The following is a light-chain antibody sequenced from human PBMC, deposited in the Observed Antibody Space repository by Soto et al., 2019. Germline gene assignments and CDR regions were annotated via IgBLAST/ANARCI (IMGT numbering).Light chain of an antibody. V-gene: IGLV2-14*01. CDR1: SGDVGSYKY. CDR2: EVN. J-gene: IGLJ2*01. Sequence: QSALTQPASVSGSPGQSISVSCTGSSGDVGSYKYVSWYQQHPGKAPKLIIYEVNKRPSGVSDRFSGSKSGNTASLTISGLPAEDEADYYCSSYTITSTLVIFGGGTKVTVL. CDR3: SSYTITSTLVI.